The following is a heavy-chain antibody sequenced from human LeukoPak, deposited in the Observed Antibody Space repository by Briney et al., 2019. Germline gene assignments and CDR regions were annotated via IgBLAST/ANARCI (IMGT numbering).Heavy chain of an antibody. CDR3: AREYYDSSGYYYPFDY. CDR2: INWNGGST. D-gene: IGHD3-22*01. Sequence: GGSLSLSCAASGFTFDDYGMSWVRQAPEKGLEWGSGINWNGGSTGYADSVKGRFTISRDNAKNSLYLQMNSLRAEDTALYYCAREYYDSSGYYYPFDYWGQGTLVTVSS. CDR1: GFTFDDYG. V-gene: IGHV3-20*04. J-gene: IGHJ4*02.